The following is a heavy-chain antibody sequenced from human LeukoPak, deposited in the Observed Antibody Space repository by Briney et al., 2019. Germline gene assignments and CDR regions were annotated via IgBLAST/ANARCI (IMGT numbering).Heavy chain of an antibody. V-gene: IGHV3-74*01. CDR3: AKDPFTSGANWFDP. CDR2: INSDGSRT. J-gene: IGHJ5*02. D-gene: IGHD1-26*01. Sequence: GGPLRLSCAASGFTFSSYWMHWVRQAPGKGLVWVSRINSDGSRTSYADSVKGRFTISRDNAKNTLYLQMNSLRAEDTAVYYCAKDPFTSGANWFDPWGQGTLVTVSS. CDR1: GFTFSSYW.